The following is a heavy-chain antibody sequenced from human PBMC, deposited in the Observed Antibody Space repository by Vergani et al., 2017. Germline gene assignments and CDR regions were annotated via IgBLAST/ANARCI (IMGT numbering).Heavy chain of an antibody. CDR3: ARIRRYCSSTSCQSGWFDP. D-gene: IGHD2-2*01. Sequence: QVTLKESGPVLVKPTETLTLTCTVSGFSLSNARMGVSWIRQPPGKALEWRAHIFSNDEKSYSTSLKSRLTISKDTSKSQVVLTMTNMDPVDTATYYCARIRRYCSSTSCQSGWFDPWGQGTLVTVSS. V-gene: IGHV2-26*01. J-gene: IGHJ5*02. CDR1: GFSLSNARMG. CDR2: IFSNDEK.